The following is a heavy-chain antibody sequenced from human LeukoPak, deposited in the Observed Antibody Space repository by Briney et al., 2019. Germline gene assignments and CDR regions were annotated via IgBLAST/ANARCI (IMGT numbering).Heavy chain of an antibody. CDR3: ASSLGGQPLYYYYMDV. D-gene: IGHD3-16*01. V-gene: IGHV1-69*13. CDR2: IIPIFGTA. CDR1: GGTFSSYA. J-gene: IGHJ6*03. Sequence: GASVKVSCKASGGTFSSYAISWVRQAPGQGLEWMGGIIPIFGTANYAQKFQGRVTITADESTSTAYMELSSLRSEDTAVYYCASSLGGQPLYYYYMDVWGKGTTVTVSS.